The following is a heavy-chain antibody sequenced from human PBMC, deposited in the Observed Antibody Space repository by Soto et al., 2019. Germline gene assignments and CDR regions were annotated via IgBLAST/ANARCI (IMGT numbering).Heavy chain of an antibody. Sequence: QVQLVQSRGEVKKPGASVKVSCKTSGYSFTTYGFSWVRQAPGQGLEWMGWISGYNGNTNYAQKFQGRVTMTTDTSTSTAYMELRSLRSDDTAVYYCAREVPTPYYYYGMDVWGQGSTVTVSS. CDR1: GYSFTTYG. V-gene: IGHV1-18*01. CDR3: AREVPTPYYYYGMDV. CDR2: ISGYNGNT. J-gene: IGHJ6*02.